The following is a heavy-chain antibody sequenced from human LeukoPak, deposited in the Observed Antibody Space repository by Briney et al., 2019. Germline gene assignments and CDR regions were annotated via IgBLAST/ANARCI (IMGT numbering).Heavy chain of an antibody. J-gene: IGHJ3*02. Sequence: GGSLRLSCAASGFTFSSYSMNWVRQAPGKGLEWVSYISSSSSTIYYADSVKGRFTISRDNSKNTLYLQMNSLRAEDTAVYYCAKDQSGGVLLFAFDIWGQGTMVTVSS. V-gene: IGHV3-48*01. CDR2: ISSSSSTI. CDR1: GFTFSSYS. CDR3: AKDQSGGVLLFAFDI. D-gene: IGHD2-15*01.